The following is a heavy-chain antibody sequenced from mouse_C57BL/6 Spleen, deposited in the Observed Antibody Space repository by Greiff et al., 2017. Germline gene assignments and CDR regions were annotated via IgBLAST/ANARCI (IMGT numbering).Heavy chain of an antibody. J-gene: IGHJ3*01. V-gene: IGHV3-6*01. CDR3: ARDPHRSTMVTGFAY. D-gene: IGHD2-2*01. Sequence: EVKLVESGPGLVKPSQSLSLTCSVTGYSITSGYYWNWIRQFPGNKLEWMGYISYDGSNNYNPSLKNRISITRDTSKNQFFLKLNSVTTEDTATYYCARDPHRSTMVTGFAYWGQGTLVTVSA. CDR2: ISYDGSN. CDR1: GYSITSGYY.